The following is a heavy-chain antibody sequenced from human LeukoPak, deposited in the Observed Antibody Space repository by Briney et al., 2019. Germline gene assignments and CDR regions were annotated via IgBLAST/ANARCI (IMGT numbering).Heavy chain of an antibody. Sequence: SETLSLTCTVSGGSISSHYWSWIRQPPGKGLEWIGYIYDSGSTNYNPSLKSRVTISVDRSKNQFSLKLSSVTAADTAVYYCARSASYYYDSSGYSLRYFDLWGRGTLVIVSS. V-gene: IGHV4-59*11. J-gene: IGHJ2*01. CDR2: IYDSGST. CDR3: ARSASYYYDSSGYSLRYFDL. CDR1: GGSISSHY. D-gene: IGHD3-22*01.